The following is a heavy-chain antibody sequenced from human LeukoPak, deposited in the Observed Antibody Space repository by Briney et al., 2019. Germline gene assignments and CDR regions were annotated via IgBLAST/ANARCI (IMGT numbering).Heavy chain of an antibody. D-gene: IGHD2-15*01. CDR1: GNNYY. V-gene: IGHV1-46*02. Sequence: ASVKVSCKTSGNNYYTHWVRQAPGQGLEWMGTINPSDGSTRYAQKFQGRVTMTRDTSTSTVYMELSRLRSEDTAVYYCAREEMYCSGGRCYPGRVYYYYGMDVWGQGTTVTVSS. J-gene: IGHJ6*02. CDR3: AREEMYCSGGRCYPGRVYYYYGMDV. CDR2: INPSDGST.